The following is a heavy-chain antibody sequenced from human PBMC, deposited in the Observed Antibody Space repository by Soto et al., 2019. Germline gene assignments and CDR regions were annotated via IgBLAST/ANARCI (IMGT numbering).Heavy chain of an antibody. J-gene: IGHJ6*03. CDR3: ARDSWEPPFYYYHYMDV. CDR1: GFTVSSNY. Sequence: GGSLRLSCAASGFTVSSNYXSWVRQAPGKGLEWVSVIYSGGSTYYADSVKGRFTISRDNSKNTLYLQMNSLRAEDTAVYYCARDSWEPPFYYYHYMDVWGKGTTVTVSS. D-gene: IGHD1-1*01. CDR2: IYSGGST. V-gene: IGHV3-66*01.